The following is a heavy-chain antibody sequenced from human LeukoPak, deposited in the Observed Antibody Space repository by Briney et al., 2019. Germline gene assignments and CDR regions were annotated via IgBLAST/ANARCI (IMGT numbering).Heavy chain of an antibody. CDR3: ASYASGYNWLKV. Sequence: ASVKVSCKSSGHTFTNYYLHWVRQAPGQGLERLGWIHPNTGATNYAQKFQARVTVTRDTSITTTYVELSRLTSADTAVYYCASYASGYNWLKVWGQGTLVTVSS. D-gene: IGHD2-2*01. J-gene: IGHJ5*02. CDR1: GHTFTNYY. CDR2: IHPNTGAT. V-gene: IGHV1-2*02.